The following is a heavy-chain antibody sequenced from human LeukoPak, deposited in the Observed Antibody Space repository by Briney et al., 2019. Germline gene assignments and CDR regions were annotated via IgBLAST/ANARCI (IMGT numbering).Heavy chain of an antibody. CDR1: GYTFTAYY. D-gene: IGHD1-26*01. J-gene: IGHJ4*02. V-gene: IGHV1-2*02. Sequence: ASVKVSCKASGYTFTAYYMHWLRQAPGQGLEWMGWINPNSGGTNYAQNFQGRVTMTRDTSISTAYMELSRLRSDDTAVYYCASDLWGVGPSLVRYYFDHWGQGTLVTVSS. CDR3: ASDLWGVGPSLVRYYFDH. CDR2: INPNSGGT.